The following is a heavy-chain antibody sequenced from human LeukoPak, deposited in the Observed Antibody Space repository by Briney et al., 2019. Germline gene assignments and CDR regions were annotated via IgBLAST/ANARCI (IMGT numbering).Heavy chain of an antibody. CDR2: ISWNSGSI. CDR3: AKDPGATGEYYFDY. D-gene: IGHD1-26*01. V-gene: IGHV3-9*01. CDR1: GFTFDDYA. Sequence: PGRSLRLSCAASGFTFDDYAMHWVRQAPGKGLEWVSGISWNSGSIGYADSVKGRFTISRDNAKNSLYLQMNSLRAEDTALYYCAKDPGATGEYYFDYWGQGTLVTVSS. J-gene: IGHJ4*02.